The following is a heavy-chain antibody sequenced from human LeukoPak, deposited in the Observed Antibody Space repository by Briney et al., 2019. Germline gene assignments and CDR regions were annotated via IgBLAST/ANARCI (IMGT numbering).Heavy chain of an antibody. CDR2: INPDGNKK. V-gene: IGHV3-7*03. D-gene: IGHD5-12*01. CDR3: ARRIVAAGGYFDS. CDR1: GLTFSSSW. Sequence: GGSLRLSCAVSGLTFSSSWMDWVRQAPGKGLEWVASINPDGNKKYSADSVKGRFTISRDNSKNSLFLQMDSLRVEDTAVYYCARRIVAAGGYFDSWGQGILVIVSS. J-gene: IGHJ4*02.